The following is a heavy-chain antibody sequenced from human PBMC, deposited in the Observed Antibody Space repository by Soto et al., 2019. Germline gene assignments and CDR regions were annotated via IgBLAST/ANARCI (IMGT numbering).Heavy chain of an antibody. J-gene: IGHJ4*02. CDR1: GFTFTSSA. Sequence: GASVKVSCKASGFTFTSSAMQCVRHARGQRLEWIGWIVVGSGNTNYAQKFQERVTITRDMSTSTAYMELSSLRSEDTAVYYCAYNYYDSSGRYYFDYWGQGTLVTVSS. V-gene: IGHV1-58*02. CDR3: AYNYYDSSGRYYFDY. D-gene: IGHD3-22*01. CDR2: IVVGSGNT.